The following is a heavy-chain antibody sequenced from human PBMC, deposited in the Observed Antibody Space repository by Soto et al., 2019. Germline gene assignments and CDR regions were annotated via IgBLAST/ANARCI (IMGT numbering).Heavy chain of an antibody. J-gene: IGHJ4*02. D-gene: IGHD5-12*01. V-gene: IGHV1-69*13. Sequence: SVKVSCKASGVTFSSYAISWVRPAPGQGLEWMGGIIPIFGTANYAQKFQGRVTITADESTSTAYMELSSLRSEDTAVYYCARYLEMATEYYFDYWGQGTLVTVSS. CDR2: IIPIFGTA. CDR1: GVTFSSYA. CDR3: ARYLEMATEYYFDY.